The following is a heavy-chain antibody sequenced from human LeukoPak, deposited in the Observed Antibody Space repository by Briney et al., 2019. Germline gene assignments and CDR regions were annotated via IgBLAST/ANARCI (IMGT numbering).Heavy chain of an antibody. V-gene: IGHV3-21*01. Sequence: GGSLRLSCAASGFAFSSYSMNWVRQAPGKGLEWVSSITSSSTYIYYADSVKGRFTISRDNAKNSLYLQMNSLRAEDTAVYYCASTSSSYYSPFDYWGQGTLVTVSS. CDR1: GFAFSSYS. CDR2: ITSSSTYI. CDR3: ASTSSSYYSPFDY. J-gene: IGHJ4*02. D-gene: IGHD1-26*01.